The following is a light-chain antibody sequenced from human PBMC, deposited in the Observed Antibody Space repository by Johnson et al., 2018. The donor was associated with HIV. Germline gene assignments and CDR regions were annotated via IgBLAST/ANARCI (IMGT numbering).Light chain of an antibody. CDR3: GTWHSSLRAGV. CDR2: ENN. J-gene: IGLJ1*01. Sequence: QSVLTQPPSVSAAPGQKVTISCSGSSSNIGNNYVSWYQQLPGTAPKLLIYENNKRPSGIPDRFSGSKSGTSATLGITGLQTGDEADYYCGTWHSSLRAGVVGTGTKGTVL. V-gene: IGLV1-51*02. CDR1: SSNIGNNY.